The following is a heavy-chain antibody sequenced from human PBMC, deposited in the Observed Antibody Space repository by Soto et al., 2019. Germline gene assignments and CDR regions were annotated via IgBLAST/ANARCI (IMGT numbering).Heavy chain of an antibody. Sequence: QVQLVQSGAEVKKPGASVKVSCKASGYTFTSYDINWVRQATGQGLEWMGWMNPNSGNTGYAQKFQGRVTMTRNTSICTAYMHLSRLRSEDTAVYYCARERSAAGTGWFDPWGQGTLVTVSS. V-gene: IGHV1-8*01. D-gene: IGHD6-13*01. J-gene: IGHJ5*02. CDR1: GYTFTSYD. CDR3: ARERSAAGTGWFDP. CDR2: MNPNSGNT.